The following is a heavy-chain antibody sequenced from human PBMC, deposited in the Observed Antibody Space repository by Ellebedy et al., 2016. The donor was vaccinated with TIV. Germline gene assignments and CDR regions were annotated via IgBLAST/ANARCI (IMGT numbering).Heavy chain of an antibody. J-gene: IGHJ6*03. CDR3: ARVQRRITMLRGVFYMDV. CDR1: GFIFDEYY. V-gene: IGHV3-11*01. Sequence: PGGSLRLSCTASGFIFDEYYMTWIRQAPGKGMESISYISYAGNTFYDAESVKGRFTISRDNAKSSVYLQMNSLRVEDTAVYYCARVQRRITMLRGVFYMDVWGRGTTVTFSS. D-gene: IGHD3-10*01. CDR2: ISYAGNTF.